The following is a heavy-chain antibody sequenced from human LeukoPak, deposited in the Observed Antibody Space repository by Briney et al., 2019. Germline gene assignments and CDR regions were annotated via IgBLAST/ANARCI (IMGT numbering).Heavy chain of an antibody. CDR3: TTRRQDGW. Sequence: GGSLRLSCVGSGFTFSDAWMSWVRQAPGKGLEWVGRIKSKSDGGTIDYAAPVKGRFTISRDDSRNTLNLQMNSLKTEDTAVYYCTTRRQDGWWGQGTLVTVSP. V-gene: IGHV3-15*01. J-gene: IGHJ4*02. CDR1: GFTFSDAW. D-gene: IGHD2-15*01. CDR2: IKSKSDGGTI.